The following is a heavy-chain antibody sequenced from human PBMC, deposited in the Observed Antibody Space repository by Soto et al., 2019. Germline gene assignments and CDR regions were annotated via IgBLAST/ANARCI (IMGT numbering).Heavy chain of an antibody. V-gene: IGHV2-5*02. J-gene: IGHJ5*02. Sequence: QITLKESGPTLVKPTQTLTLTCTFSGFSLTTRGVGVGWIRQPPGKALECLALIYWDDDKRYSPSLQGRLPNAKDTPQNHVVPTITNVDPVDTATYYCAHSQDYYQYGSIDTWVQGTLDSVSS. CDR1: GFSLTTRGVG. CDR2: IYWDDDK. CDR3: AHSQDYYQYGSIDT. D-gene: IGHD3-10*01.